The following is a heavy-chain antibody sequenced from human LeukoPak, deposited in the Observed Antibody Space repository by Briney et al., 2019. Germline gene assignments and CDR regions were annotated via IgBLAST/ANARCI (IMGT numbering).Heavy chain of an antibody. J-gene: IGHJ5*02. D-gene: IGHD2-21*01. CDR3: ARDLRLVIAAGWFDP. Sequence: SQTLSLTCTVSGGSISSGSYYWSWIRQPAGKGLEWIGRIYTSGSTNYNPSLKSRVTISVDTSKNQFSLKLSSVTAADTAMYYCARDLRLVIAAGWFDPWGQGTLVTVSS. CDR2: IYTSGST. V-gene: IGHV4-61*02. CDR1: GGSISSGSYY.